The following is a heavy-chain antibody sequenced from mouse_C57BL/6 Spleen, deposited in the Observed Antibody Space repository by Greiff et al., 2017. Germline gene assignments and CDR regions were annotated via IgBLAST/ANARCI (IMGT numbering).Heavy chain of an antibody. CDR2: IYPRSGNT. CDR1: GYTFTSYG. J-gene: IGHJ3*01. D-gene: IGHD1-1*01. Sequence: VKLQESGAELARPGASVKLSCKASGYTFTSYGISWVKQRTGQGLEWIGEIYPRSGNTYYNEKFKGKATLTADKSSSTAYMELRSLTSEDSAVYFCARSDYYYGSSRFAYWGQGTLVTVSA. V-gene: IGHV1-81*01. CDR3: ARSDYYYGSSRFAY.